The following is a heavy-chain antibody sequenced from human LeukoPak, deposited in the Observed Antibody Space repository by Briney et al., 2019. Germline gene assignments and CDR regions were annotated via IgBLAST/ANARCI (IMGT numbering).Heavy chain of an antibody. Sequence: GGSLRLSCAASGFTFSSYWMSWVRQAPGKGLEWVANIKQDGSEKYYVDSVKGRFTISRDNAKNSLYLQMNSLRAEDTAVYYCARDENYYGSGSYYNNYYYYYYMDVWGKGTTVTISS. D-gene: IGHD3-10*01. J-gene: IGHJ6*03. CDR1: GFTFSSYW. V-gene: IGHV3-7*01. CDR3: ARDENYYGSGSYYNNYYYYYYMDV. CDR2: IKQDGSEK.